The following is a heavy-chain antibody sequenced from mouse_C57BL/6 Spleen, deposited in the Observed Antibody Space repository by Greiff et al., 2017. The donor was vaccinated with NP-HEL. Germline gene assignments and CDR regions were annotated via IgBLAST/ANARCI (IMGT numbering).Heavy chain of an antibody. CDR2: IYPGSGST. CDR1: GYTFTSYW. CDR3: AREDYGNYRVYYFDY. D-gene: IGHD2-1*01. J-gene: IGHJ2*01. V-gene: IGHV1-55*01. Sequence: QVHVKQPGAELVKPGASVKMSCKASGYTFTSYWITWVKQRPGQGLEWIGDIYPGSGSTNYNEKFKSKATLTVDTSSSTAYMQLSSLTSEDSAVYYCAREDYGNYRVYYFDYWGQGTTLTVSS.